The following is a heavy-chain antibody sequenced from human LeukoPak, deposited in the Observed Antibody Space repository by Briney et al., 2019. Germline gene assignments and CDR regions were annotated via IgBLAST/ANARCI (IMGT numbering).Heavy chain of an antibody. J-gene: IGHJ4*02. D-gene: IGHD3-10*01. V-gene: IGHV3-30*18. CDR3: AKVGGSGSYQNTPFDY. CDR2: IRCDGSNK. CDR1: GFTFSSYG. Sequence: GGSLRLSCAASGFTFSSYGMHWVRQAPGKGLEWVAVIRCDGSNKYYADSLKGRFTVSRDNSKKTLYLQMNSLRAEDTAVYYCAKVGGSGSYQNTPFDYWGQGTLVTVSS.